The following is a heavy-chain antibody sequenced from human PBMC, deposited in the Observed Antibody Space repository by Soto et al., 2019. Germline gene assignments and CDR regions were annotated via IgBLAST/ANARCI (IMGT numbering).Heavy chain of an antibody. CDR1: GYTFTSYG. CDR3: VSAPDTFDY. J-gene: IGHJ4*02. V-gene: IGHV1-18*01. Sequence: QVQLVQSGAEVKKPGASVKVSCKASGYTFTSYGISWVRQAPGQGLEWMGWISAYNANLKYAHNLPALFTFPPDLSTSGLCMERKRLRSDDRAGSYRVSAPDTFDYWGQGTLVTLSA. CDR2: ISAYNANL.